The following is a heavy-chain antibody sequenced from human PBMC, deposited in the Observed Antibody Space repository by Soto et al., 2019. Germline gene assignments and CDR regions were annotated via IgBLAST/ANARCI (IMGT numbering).Heavy chain of an antibody. CDR1: GGSISSYY. CDR3: ATLISGARGIAY. CDR2: IYYSGST. Sequence: SETMSLTCTVSGGSISSYYWSWIRQPPGKGLEWIGYIYYSGSTNYNPPLKSRVTISVDTSKNQFSLKLSSVTAADTAVYYWATLISGARGIAYWGQGTLGTVSS. J-gene: IGHJ4*02. D-gene: IGHD3-10*01. V-gene: IGHV4-59*01.